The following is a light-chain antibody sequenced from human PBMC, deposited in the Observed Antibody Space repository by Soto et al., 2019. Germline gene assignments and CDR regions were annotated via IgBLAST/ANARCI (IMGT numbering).Light chain of an antibody. Sequence: EIMLSQSPGTPSLSPGERATLSCRASQSVSSDSLAWYQHKLGQAPRLLIYGASTRATGIPDRFSGSGSGTDFTLTISRLEPEDFAVFYCQQYGSSPQTFGQGTKVDI. CDR1: QSVSSDS. J-gene: IGKJ1*01. CDR2: GAS. V-gene: IGKV3-20*01. CDR3: QQYGSSPQT.